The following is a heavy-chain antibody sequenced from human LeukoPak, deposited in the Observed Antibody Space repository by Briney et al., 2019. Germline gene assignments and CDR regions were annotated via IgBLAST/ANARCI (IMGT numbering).Heavy chain of an antibody. CDR3: ARECSSTSCPQDY. D-gene: IGHD2-2*01. Sequence: ASESLSLTCTVSGGSISSGDYYWSWIRQPPGKGLEWIGYIYYSGSTYYNPSLKSRVTISVDTSKNQFSLKLSSVTAADTAVYYCARECSSTSCPQDYWGQGALVTVSS. CDR1: GGSISSGDYY. J-gene: IGHJ4*02. CDR2: IYYSGST. V-gene: IGHV4-30-4*01.